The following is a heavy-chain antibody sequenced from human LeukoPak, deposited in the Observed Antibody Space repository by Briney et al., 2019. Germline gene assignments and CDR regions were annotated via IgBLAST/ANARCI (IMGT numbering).Heavy chain of an antibody. Sequence: SETLSLTCGVSGYSISSDYYYWVWIRQSPGKGLEWIGSISHSRSTYYNPSLRSRVTISVDTSKSQFSLTVRSMTAADTAMYYCARASGVKYPNWFDPWGQGILVTVSS. D-gene: IGHD2-2*01. V-gene: IGHV4-38-2*01. CDR2: ISHSRST. J-gene: IGHJ5*02. CDR1: GYSISSDYYY. CDR3: ARASGVKYPNWFDP.